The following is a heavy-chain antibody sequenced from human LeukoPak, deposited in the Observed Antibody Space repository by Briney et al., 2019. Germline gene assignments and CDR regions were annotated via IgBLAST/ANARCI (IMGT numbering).Heavy chain of an antibody. D-gene: IGHD6-13*01. CDR3: ARFGRGSSWCYFDY. V-gene: IGHV4-59*11. CDR1: GGSISSHY. Sequence: SETLSLTCTVSGGSISSHYWSWIRQPPGKGLEWIGYIYYSGSTNYNPSLKSRVTISVDTSKNQFSLKLSSVTAADTAVYYCARFGRGSSWCYFDYWGQGTLVTVSS. J-gene: IGHJ4*02. CDR2: IYYSGST.